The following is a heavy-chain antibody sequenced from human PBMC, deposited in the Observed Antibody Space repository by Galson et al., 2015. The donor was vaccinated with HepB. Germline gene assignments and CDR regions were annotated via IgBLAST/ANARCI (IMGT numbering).Heavy chain of an antibody. D-gene: IGHD5-18*01. J-gene: IGHJ4*02. Sequence: SVKVSCKASGYTFTSYGISWVRQAPGQGLEWMGWISAYNGNTNYAQKLQGRVTMTTDTSTSTAYMELRSLRSDDTAVYYCARGAAMVKGGQGVFDYWGQGTLVTVSS. CDR3: ARGAAMVKGGQGVFDY. CDR1: GYTFTSYG. CDR2: ISAYNGNT. V-gene: IGHV1-18*01.